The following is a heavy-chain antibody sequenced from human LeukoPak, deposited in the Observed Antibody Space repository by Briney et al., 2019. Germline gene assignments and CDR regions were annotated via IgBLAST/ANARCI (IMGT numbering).Heavy chain of an antibody. V-gene: IGHV3-30-3*01. CDR3: ASGSDYGDSYNWFDP. CDR2: ISYDGSNK. D-gene: IGHD4-17*01. CDR1: GFTFSSYA. Sequence: GGSLRLSCAASGFTFSSYAMHWVRQAPGKGLEWVAVISYDGSNKYYADSVKGRFTISRDNSKNTLYLQMNSLRAEDTAVYYCASGSDYGDSYNWFDPWGQGTLVTVSS. J-gene: IGHJ5*02.